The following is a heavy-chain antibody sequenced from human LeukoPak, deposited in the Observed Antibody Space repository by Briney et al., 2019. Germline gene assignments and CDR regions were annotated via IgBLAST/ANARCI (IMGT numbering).Heavy chain of an antibody. CDR3: AKEYGYSSSPLDY. V-gene: IGHV3-30*02. CDR1: GFTFSSYG. J-gene: IGHJ4*02. D-gene: IGHD6-6*01. CDR2: IRYDGSNK. Sequence: HPGGSLRLSCAASGFTFSSYGMHWVRQAPGKGLEWVAFIRYDGSNKYYADSVKGRFTISRDNSKNTLYLQMNSLRAEDTAVYYCAKEYGYSSSPLDYWGQGTLVTVSS.